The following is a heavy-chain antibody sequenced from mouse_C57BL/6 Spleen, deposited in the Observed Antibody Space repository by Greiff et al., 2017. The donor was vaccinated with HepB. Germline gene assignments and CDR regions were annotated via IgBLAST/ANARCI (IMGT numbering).Heavy chain of an antibody. CDR1: GYAFSSSW. CDR2: IYPGDGDT. J-gene: IGHJ3*01. CDR3: AREGAAQAWFDY. D-gene: IGHD3-2*02. V-gene: IGHV1-82*01. Sequence: QVQLQQSGPELVKPGASVKISCKASGYAFSSSWMNWVKQRPGKGLEWIGRIYPGDGDTNYNGKFKGKATLTADKSSSTAYMQLSSLTSEDSAVYFCAREGAAQAWFDYWGQGTLVTVSA.